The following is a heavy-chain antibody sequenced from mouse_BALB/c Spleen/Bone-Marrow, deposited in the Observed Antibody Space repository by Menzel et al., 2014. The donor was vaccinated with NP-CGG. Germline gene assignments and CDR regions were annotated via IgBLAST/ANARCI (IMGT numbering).Heavy chain of an antibody. D-gene: IGHD1-1*01. Sequence: EVQVQQSGRALVLPGLTGKVFCKASGYAFTSYNMYWVKQSHGKSLERIGYIDPYNGGTSYNQKFKGKATLTVDKSSSTAYKHLNSLTSEDSAVYYCARENYGSSPAYWGRGTLVTVYA. J-gene: IGHJ3*01. CDR1: GYAFTSYN. CDR2: IDPYNGGT. V-gene: IGHV1S135*01. CDR3: ARENYGSSPAY.